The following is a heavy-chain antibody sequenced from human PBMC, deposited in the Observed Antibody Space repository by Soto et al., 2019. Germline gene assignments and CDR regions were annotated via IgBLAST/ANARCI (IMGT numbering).Heavy chain of an antibody. CDR1: GFPFSSYA. D-gene: IGHD3-10*01. CDR2: ISGSSGST. V-gene: IGHV3-23*01. Sequence: GGSLRLSCAASGFPFSSYAMTWVRQAPGKGLEWVSVISGSSGSTYYAASVKGRFIISRDNSKNTLYLQMNSLRAEDTAIYYCAKKVNSGSGSQFFDYWGQGAMVTVSS. CDR3: AKKVNSGSGSQFFDY. J-gene: IGHJ4*02.